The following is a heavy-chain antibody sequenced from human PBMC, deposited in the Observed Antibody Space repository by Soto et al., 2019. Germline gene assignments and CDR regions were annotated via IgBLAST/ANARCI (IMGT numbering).Heavy chain of an antibody. CDR2: INSDGSST. Sequence: GGSLRLSCAASGFTFSSYWMHWVRQAPGKGLVWVSRINSDGSSTSYADSVKGRFTISRDNAKNTLYLQMNSLRAEDTAVYYCARVRGHLRYFDWGFDYWGQGTLVTVSS. CDR1: GFTFSSYW. CDR3: ARVRGHLRYFDWGFDY. J-gene: IGHJ4*02. D-gene: IGHD3-9*01. V-gene: IGHV3-74*01.